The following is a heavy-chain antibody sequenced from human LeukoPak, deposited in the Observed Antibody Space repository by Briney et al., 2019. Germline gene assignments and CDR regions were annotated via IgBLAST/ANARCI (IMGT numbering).Heavy chain of an antibody. Sequence: PSETLSLTCTVSGGSISSYYWNWIRQPAGKGLEWIGHIYTSGSTNYNPALKSRVSMSVDTSKNQFSLKLSSVTAADTAVYYCASSVDTAMVGGYWGQGTLVTVSS. CDR3: ASSVDTAMVGGY. V-gene: IGHV4-4*07. CDR2: IYTSGST. J-gene: IGHJ4*02. CDR1: GGSISSYY. D-gene: IGHD5-18*01.